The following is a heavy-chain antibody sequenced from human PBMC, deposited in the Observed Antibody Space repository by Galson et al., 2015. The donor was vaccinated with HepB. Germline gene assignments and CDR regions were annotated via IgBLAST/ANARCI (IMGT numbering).Heavy chain of an antibody. J-gene: IGHJ5*02. CDR3: TTVSGSWYAES. CDR1: GFSFSDAW. CDR2: IKRKGDGSTA. Sequence: SLRLSCAASGFSFSDAWMSWVRQAPGKGLEWVGHIKRKGDGSTAGYAAPVEGRFTSSRANPKNTLFLQMHTLKIEDTAVYYCTTVSGSWYAESWGQGALVTVSS. D-gene: IGHD6-13*01. V-gene: IGHV3-15*01.